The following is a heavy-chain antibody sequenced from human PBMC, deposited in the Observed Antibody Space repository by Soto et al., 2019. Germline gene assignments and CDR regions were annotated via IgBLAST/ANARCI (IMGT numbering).Heavy chain of an antibody. CDR3: ARAAADPQMFDY. CDR1: GYTFTSYG. Sequence: GASVKVSCKASGYTFTSYGISWVRQAPGQGLEWMGWISAYNGNTNYAQKLQGRVTMTTDTSTSTAYKELRSLISDDTAVYYCARAAADPQMFDYWGQGTLVTVSS. J-gene: IGHJ4*02. CDR2: ISAYNGNT. V-gene: IGHV1-18*01. D-gene: IGHD6-13*01.